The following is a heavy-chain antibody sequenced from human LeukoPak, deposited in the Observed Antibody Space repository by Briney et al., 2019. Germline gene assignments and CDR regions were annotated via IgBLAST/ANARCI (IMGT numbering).Heavy chain of an antibody. CDR1: GFTFSSYG. J-gene: IGHJ6*03. Sequence: GGSLRLSCAASGFTFSSYGMHWVRQTPGKGLEWVAIIAYDGSNKDYADSVKGRFTISRDNSKNTLYLQMNSLGAEDTAVYYCARYSGTYQIFYYYMDVWGKGTTVTVSS. V-gene: IGHV3-30*03. D-gene: IGHD1-26*01. CDR2: IAYDGSNK. CDR3: ARYSGTYQIFYYYMDV.